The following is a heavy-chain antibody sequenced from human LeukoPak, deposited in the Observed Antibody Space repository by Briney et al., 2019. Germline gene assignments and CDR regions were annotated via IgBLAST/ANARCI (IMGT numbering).Heavy chain of an antibody. CDR1: GYTFTSYG. Sequence: ASVKVSCKASGYTFTSYGIHWMRQAPGQGLECMGWISVYNGITNYAQILQGRVTMTADRSTSTAYMELRSLRSDDTAVYYCARGPPVFTVSRGDYWGQGTLVTVSS. V-gene: IGHV1-18*01. CDR2: ISVYNGIT. CDR3: ARGPPVFTVSRGDY. D-gene: IGHD4-17*01. J-gene: IGHJ4*02.